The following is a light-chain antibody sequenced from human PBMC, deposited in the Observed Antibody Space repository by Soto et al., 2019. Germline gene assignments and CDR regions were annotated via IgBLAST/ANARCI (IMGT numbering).Light chain of an antibody. J-gene: IGKJ5*01. CDR2: DAS. CDR3: QQRSSWPN. Sequence: EIVLTQSPATLSLSPGERATLSCRASQSVSSYLAWYQQKPGQAPRLLIYDASNRATGIPARFSGSGFGTDFTLTISSLEPEDFAVYYCQQRSSWPNFGQGTRLEIK. CDR1: QSVSSY. V-gene: IGKV3-11*01.